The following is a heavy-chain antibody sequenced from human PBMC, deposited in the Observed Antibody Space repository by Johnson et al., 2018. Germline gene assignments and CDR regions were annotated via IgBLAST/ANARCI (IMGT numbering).Heavy chain of an antibody. J-gene: IGHJ6*03. V-gene: IGHV3-30*03. CDR2: ISYDGSNK. D-gene: IGHD4-17*01. CDR1: GFTFSSYG. CDR3: ARDGLAYGDYYYYMGV. Sequence: VQLVESGGGVVQPGRSLRLSCAASGFTFSSYGMHWVRQAPGKGLEWVAVISYDGSNKYYADSVKGRFTISRDNAKNTLYLQMNSLRAEDTAVYYCARDGLAYGDYYYYMGVWGQGTTVTVSS.